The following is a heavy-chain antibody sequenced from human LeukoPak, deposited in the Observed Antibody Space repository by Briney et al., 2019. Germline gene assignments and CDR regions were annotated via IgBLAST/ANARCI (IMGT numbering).Heavy chain of an antibody. Sequence: ASVKVSCMASGYTFTSYDINWVRQATGQGLEWMGWMNPNSGNTGYAQKFQGRVTMTRNTSISTAYMELSSLRSEDTAVYYCARGYFTALTRFVLAYWGQGTLVTVSS. V-gene: IGHV1-8*01. CDR3: ARGYFTALTRFVLAY. J-gene: IGHJ4*02. CDR1: GYTFTSYD. CDR2: MNPNSGNT. D-gene: IGHD3-9*01.